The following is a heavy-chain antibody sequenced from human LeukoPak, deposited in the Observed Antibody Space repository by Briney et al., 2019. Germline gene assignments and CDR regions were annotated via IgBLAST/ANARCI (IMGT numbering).Heavy chain of an antibody. J-gene: IGHJ4*02. D-gene: IGHD2-21*02. V-gene: IGHV4-59*08. CDR3: ARHSRVVTAPYYFDY. CDR2: IYYSGST. Sequence: PSETLSLTCTVSGGSISSYYWSWIRQPPGKGLEWIGYIYYSGSTNYNPSLKSRVTISVDTSKNQVSLKLSSVTAADTAVYYCARHSRVVTAPYYFDYWGQGTLVTVSS. CDR1: GGSISSYY.